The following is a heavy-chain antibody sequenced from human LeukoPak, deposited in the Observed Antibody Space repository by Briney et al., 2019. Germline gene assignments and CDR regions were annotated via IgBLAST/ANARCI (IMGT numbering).Heavy chain of an antibody. D-gene: IGHD6-19*01. J-gene: IGHJ3*02. CDR1: GYTFTTYD. CDR2: MNPHTGNT. V-gene: IGHV1-8*01. Sequence: ASVKVSCKASGYTFTTYDINWVRQAPGQGLEWMGWMNPHTGNTGFAQKFQGRITMTRSTSITTAYMELNSLRSEDTAVHYCARPTQWLVQSHAFDIWGQGTMVTVSS. CDR3: ARPTQWLVQSHAFDI.